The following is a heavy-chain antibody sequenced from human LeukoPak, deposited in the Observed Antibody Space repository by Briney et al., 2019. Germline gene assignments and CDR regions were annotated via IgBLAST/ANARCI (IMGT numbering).Heavy chain of an antibody. D-gene: IGHD3-22*01. CDR3: AGEGHYYDSSGYYYGGEDY. Sequence: PSETLSLTCAVSGASFSGYYWNWIRQPPGKGLEWIGEISHSGSTNYNPSLKSRVTISVDASNKQFSLKLSSVTAADTAVYYCAGEGHYYDSSGYYYGGEDYWGQGTLVTVSS. CDR1: GASFSGYY. CDR2: ISHSGST. V-gene: IGHV4-34*01. J-gene: IGHJ4*02.